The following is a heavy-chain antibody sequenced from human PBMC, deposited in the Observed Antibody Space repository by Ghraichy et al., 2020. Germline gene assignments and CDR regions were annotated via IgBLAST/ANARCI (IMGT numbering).Heavy chain of an antibody. D-gene: IGHD2-15*01. CDR1: GFTFSSYS. CDR2: ISISGTYI. CDR3: APSPHTMAASDS. J-gene: IGHJ5*02. Sequence: GGSLRLSCVASGFTFSSYSMNWVRQAPGKGLEWVSSISISGTYIYYADSVRGRFTISRDNSKNTLYLQMDSLRAEDTAIYYCAPSPHTMAASDSWGQGTLVTVAS. V-gene: IGHV3-21*04.